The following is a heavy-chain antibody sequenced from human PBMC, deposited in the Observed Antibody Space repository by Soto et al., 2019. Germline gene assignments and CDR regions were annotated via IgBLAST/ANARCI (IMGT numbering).Heavy chain of an antibody. CDR1: GGSISTTNYY. D-gene: IGHD6-13*01. CDR2: IYYTGST. Sequence: LSLTCSVSGGSISTTNYYWGWIRQPPGKGLEWIGSIYYTGSTYYNPSLKTRFTISVDTSKNQCSLRLSSVTASDTAVYYCARQGTSWQLGYGLDVWGQGTTVTVSS. J-gene: IGHJ6*02. V-gene: IGHV4-39*01. CDR3: ARQGTSWQLGYGLDV.